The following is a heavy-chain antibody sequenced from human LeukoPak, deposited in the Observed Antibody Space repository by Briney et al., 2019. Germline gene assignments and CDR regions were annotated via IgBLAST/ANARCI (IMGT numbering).Heavy chain of an antibody. CDR1: GFTFNDYY. CDR3: ARDFTHLGYCSGGSCYVTLYY. Sequence: PGGSLRLSCAASGFTFNDYYMSWIRQAPGKRLEWVSYISSSGSTKHYADSVKGRFTFSRDNAKNSLYPQMNSLRAEDTAVYYCARDFTHLGYCSGGSCYVTLYYWGQGTLVTVSS. D-gene: IGHD2-15*01. J-gene: IGHJ4*02. CDR2: ISSSGSTK. V-gene: IGHV3-11*04.